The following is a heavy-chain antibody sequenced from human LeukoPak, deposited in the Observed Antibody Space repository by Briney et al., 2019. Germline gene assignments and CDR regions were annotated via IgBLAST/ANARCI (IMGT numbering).Heavy chain of an antibody. J-gene: IGHJ4*02. CDR2: INYSGPT. CDR1: GDSIGSHY. D-gene: IGHD3-16*01. V-gene: IGHV4-59*11. Sequence: SSETLSLTCTVSGDSIGSHYWSWIRQSPEKGLEWIGFINYSGPTSYSPSLKSRVTMSVDTSNNQFSLRLRSVSAADTAVYYWARGWRGDHFDFWGQGALVAVSS. CDR3: ARGWRGDHFDF.